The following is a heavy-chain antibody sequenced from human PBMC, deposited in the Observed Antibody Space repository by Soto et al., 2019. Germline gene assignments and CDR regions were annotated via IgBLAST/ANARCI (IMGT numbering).Heavy chain of an antibody. CDR1: GYAFTDYG. CDR2: INAGNGNT. J-gene: IGHJ4*02. Sequence: VSAEVLFQARGYAFTDYGVDLVRQAPGQRLEWMGWINAGNGNTKYSQKFQGRVTITRDTSASTAYMELSSLRSEDTAVYYCARVSGYYHPGYSGQRTLVTVSS. CDR3: ARVSGYYHPGY. V-gene: IGHV1-3*01. D-gene: IGHD5-12*01.